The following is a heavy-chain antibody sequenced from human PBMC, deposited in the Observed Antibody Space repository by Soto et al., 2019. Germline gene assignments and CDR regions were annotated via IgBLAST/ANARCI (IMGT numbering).Heavy chain of an antibody. J-gene: IGHJ4*02. V-gene: IGHV2-5*02. Sequence: QITLNESGPTQVKPRQTLTLTCTFSGVSLTTSGVGVGWIRQSPGKAPEWLALIYWDDDKRYSPSLKSRLTTTKDTAKNPVVLTMADVDTADTATYYCAHRVLRTVFGLVTTTASYFDFWGQGTPVAVSS. CDR3: AHRVLRTVFGLVTTTASYFDF. CDR2: IYWDDDK. CDR1: GVSLTTSGVG. D-gene: IGHD3-3*01.